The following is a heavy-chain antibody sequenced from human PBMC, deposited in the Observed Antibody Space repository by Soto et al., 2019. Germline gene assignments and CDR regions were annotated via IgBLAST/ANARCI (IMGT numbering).Heavy chain of an antibody. D-gene: IGHD3-22*01. Sequence: SETLSLTCTVSGGSISSGGYYWSWIRQHPGKGLEWIGYIYYSGSTYYNPSLKSRVTISVDTSKNQFSLKLSSVTAADTAVYYCARASTYYYDSSGYYRLYYFDYWGQGTLVTVSS. CDR1: GGSISSGGYY. J-gene: IGHJ4*02. CDR3: ARASTYYYDSSGYYRLYYFDY. V-gene: IGHV4-31*03. CDR2: IYYSGST.